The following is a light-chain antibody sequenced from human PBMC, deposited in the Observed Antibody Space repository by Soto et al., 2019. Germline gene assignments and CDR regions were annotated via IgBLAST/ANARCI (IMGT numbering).Light chain of an antibody. Sequence: EIVMTQSPATLSVSPGERATLSCRASQSVKTNLAWYQQRPGQAPRLLLYDTSTRATGIPARFSGGGSGTQFTLTIYSLESEDSAGYYCQLSNGWPGTFGQGTKVEVK. CDR1: QSVKTN. CDR3: QLSNGWPGT. V-gene: IGKV3-15*01. CDR2: DTS. J-gene: IGKJ1*01.